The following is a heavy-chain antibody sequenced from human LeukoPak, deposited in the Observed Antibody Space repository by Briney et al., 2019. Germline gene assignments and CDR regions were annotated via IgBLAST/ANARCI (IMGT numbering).Heavy chain of an antibody. CDR2: ISGSGGTT. CDR3: AKEEVAGIVPPPIAY. Sequence: PGGSLRLSCAASGFTFSSYAMSWVRQAPGKGLECVSAISGSGGTTYYADSVKGRFTISRDNSKNTLYLQMNSLRAGDTAVYYCAKEEVAGIVPPPIAYWGQGTLVTVSS. J-gene: IGHJ4*02. CDR1: GFTFSSYA. D-gene: IGHD6-19*01. V-gene: IGHV3-23*01.